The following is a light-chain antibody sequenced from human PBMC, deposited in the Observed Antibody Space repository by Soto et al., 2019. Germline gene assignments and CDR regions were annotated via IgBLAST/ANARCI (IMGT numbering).Light chain of an antibody. V-gene: IGLV4-69*01. CDR2: LKSDGSH. CDR1: RGHSSYA. J-gene: IGLJ2*01. CDR3: QTWDTGILV. Sequence: QLVLTQSPSASASLGASVKLTCTLSRGHSSYAIAWHQQQPEKGPRYLMKLKSDGSHTKGDGIPDRFSGSSSGAERYLTISSLQSEDEADYYCQTWDTGILVFGGGTKVTVL.